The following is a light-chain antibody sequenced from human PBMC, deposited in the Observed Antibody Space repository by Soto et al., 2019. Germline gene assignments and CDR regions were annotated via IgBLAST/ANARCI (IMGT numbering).Light chain of an antibody. CDR2: GAS. Sequence: EIVLTQSPGTLSLSPGERATLSCRASQSVSSSYLAWYQQKPGQAPRLLIFGASKRATGIPDRFSGSGSGRDFTLTIGGLEPEDFAVYYCQQYGSSPLISFGQGTRLEI. CDR3: QQYGSSPLIS. CDR1: QSVSSSY. J-gene: IGKJ5*01. V-gene: IGKV3-20*01.